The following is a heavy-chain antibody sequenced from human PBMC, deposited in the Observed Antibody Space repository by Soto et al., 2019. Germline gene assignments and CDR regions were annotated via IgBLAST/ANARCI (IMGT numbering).Heavy chain of an antibody. CDR1: GGSISSFGYY. CDR3: ARGKRDDFDSATHYRKWPFDF. CDR2: INHRGST. J-gene: IGHJ4*02. D-gene: IGHD3-10*01. Sequence: SETLSLTCAVSGGSISSFGYYWSWIRQHPGKGLEWIGEINHRGSTTYSPSLKSRVTISVDTSKNQFSLNLSSVTAADTAVYFCARGKRDDFDSATHYRKWPFDFWGQGTLVTVSS. V-gene: IGHV4-34*01.